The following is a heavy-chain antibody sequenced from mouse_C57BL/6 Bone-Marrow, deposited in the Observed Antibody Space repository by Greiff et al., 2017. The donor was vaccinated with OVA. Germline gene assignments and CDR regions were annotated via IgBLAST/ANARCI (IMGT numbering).Heavy chain of an antibody. J-gene: IGHJ3*01. CDR3: ARHVLGRGFAY. Sequence: EVKVEESGGGLVQPGGSLKLSCAASGFTFSDYYMYWVRPTPKKRLEWVAYISNGGGSTYYPDTVTGRFTISRDNVKNTLYRQMSRLKSEDTAMYYCARHVLGRGFAYWGQGTLVTVSA. D-gene: IGHD4-1*01. V-gene: IGHV5-12*01. CDR1: GFTFSDYY. CDR2: ISNGGGST.